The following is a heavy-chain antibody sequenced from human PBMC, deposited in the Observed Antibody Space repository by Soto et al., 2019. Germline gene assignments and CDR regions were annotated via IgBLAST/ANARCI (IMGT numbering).Heavy chain of an antibody. J-gene: IGHJ3*02. V-gene: IGHV3-13*04. D-gene: IGHD3-16*01. CDR2: IGTAGDT. CDR3: ARANKGGDAFDI. Sequence: EVQLVESGGGLVQPGGFLRISCAASGITFSSYDMHWVRQATGKGLEWVSAIGTAGDTYYPGSVKGRFTISRENAKNSLYLQMNSLRAGDTAVYYCARANKGGDAFDIWGQGTMVTVSS. CDR1: GITFSSYD.